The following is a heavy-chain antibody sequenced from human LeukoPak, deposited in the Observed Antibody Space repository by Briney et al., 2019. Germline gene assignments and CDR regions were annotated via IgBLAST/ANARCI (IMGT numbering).Heavy chain of an antibody. Sequence: PGGSLRLSCAASGFTFSSYWMHWVRQAPGKGLVWASRINSDGSSTSYADSVKGRFTISRDNAKNTLYLQMNSLRAEDTAVYYCARDDIIIDAFDIWGQGTMVTVSS. D-gene: IGHD2/OR15-2a*01. CDR1: GFTFSSYW. CDR3: ARDDIIIDAFDI. V-gene: IGHV3-74*01. CDR2: INSDGSST. J-gene: IGHJ3*02.